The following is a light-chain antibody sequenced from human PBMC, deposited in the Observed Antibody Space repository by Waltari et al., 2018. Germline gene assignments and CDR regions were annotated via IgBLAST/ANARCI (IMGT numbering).Light chain of an antibody. CDR2: ATS. V-gene: IGKV1-12*01. J-gene: IGKJ5*01. Sequence: DIQMTQSPSSVSASVGDRVTISCRASQAIDNRVAWYQVKPGKAPKLLIYATSSLHSGVPSRFSGSGSGTDFTLTIASLQPEDFATYYCQQASSFLLTFGQGTRLEIK. CDR3: QQASSFLLT. CDR1: QAIDNR.